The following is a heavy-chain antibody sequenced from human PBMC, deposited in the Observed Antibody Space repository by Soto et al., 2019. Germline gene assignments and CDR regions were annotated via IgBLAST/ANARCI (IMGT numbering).Heavy chain of an antibody. J-gene: IGHJ3*02. D-gene: IGHD3-10*01. CDR2: ISSSSSTI. CDR1: GFTFSSYS. Sequence: GGSLRLSCAASGFTFSSYSMNWVRQAPGKGLEWVSYISSSSSTIYYADSVKGRFTISRDNANNSLYLQMNSLRDEDTAVYNCARGPAVLLWFGESTDAFDIWGQGTMVTVSS. V-gene: IGHV3-48*02. CDR3: ARGPAVLLWFGESTDAFDI.